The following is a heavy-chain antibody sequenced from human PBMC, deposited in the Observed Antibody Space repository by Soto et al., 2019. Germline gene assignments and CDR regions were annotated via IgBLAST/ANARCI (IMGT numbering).Heavy chain of an antibody. V-gene: IGHV3-33*01. CDR2: IWYDGSDK. CDR3: ERWSDNKVVDP. J-gene: IGHJ5*02. Sequence: QVQLVESGGGVVQPGRSLRLSCEASGFTFRNHGMHWVRQAPGKGLEWLAVIWYDGSDKYYADSVKGRFTISRDNSKNTLHLQMNRLTFGDTAVYYCERWSDNKVVDPWGQGTVVTVS. D-gene: IGHD1-1*01. CDR1: GFTFRNHG.